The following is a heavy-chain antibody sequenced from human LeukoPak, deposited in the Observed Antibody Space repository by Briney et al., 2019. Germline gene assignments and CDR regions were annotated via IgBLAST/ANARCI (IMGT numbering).Heavy chain of an antibody. CDR3: AKDKGWWPPTSADY. V-gene: IGHV3-23*01. Sequence: PGGSLRLSCVASGFTFSSNAMSWVRQAPGMGPDWVSSITFSGSSTDYADSVKGRFTISRDNSKNTLYLQMSSLRVEDTAVYYCAKDKGWWPPTSADYWGQGTLVTVSS. CDR1: GFTFSSNA. D-gene: IGHD2-15*01. CDR2: ITFSGSST. J-gene: IGHJ4*02.